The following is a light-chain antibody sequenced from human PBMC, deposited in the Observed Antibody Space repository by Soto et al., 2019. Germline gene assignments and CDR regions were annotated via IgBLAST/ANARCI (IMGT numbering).Light chain of an antibody. J-gene: IGLJ3*02. CDR3: ASYTSPSSWV. Sequence: QSALTQPASVSGSPGQSITISCTGTSNDINDYNYISWYQHHPGKAPKVIIYKVTNRPSGVSDRFSGSRSGNTASMTISALQPEDEAHYYCASYTSPSSWVFGGGTKLTVL. CDR2: KVT. CDR1: SNDINDYNY. V-gene: IGLV2-14*01.